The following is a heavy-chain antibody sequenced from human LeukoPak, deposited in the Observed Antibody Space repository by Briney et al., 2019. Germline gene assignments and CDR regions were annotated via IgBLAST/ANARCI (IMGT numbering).Heavy chain of an antibody. D-gene: IGHD6-13*01. CDR3: ASGAGFYYYYYYMDV. V-gene: IGHV3-23*01. J-gene: IGHJ6*03. CDR1: GFTFSSYA. Sequence: GGSLRLSCAASGFTFSSYAMSRVRQAPGKGLEWVSAISGSGGSTYYADSVKGRFTISRDNSKNTLYLQMNSLRAEDTAVYYCASGAGFYYYYYYMDVWGKGTTVTVSS. CDR2: ISGSGGST.